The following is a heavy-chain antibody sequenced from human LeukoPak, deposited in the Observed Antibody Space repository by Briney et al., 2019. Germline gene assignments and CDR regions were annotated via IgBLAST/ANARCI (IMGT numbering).Heavy chain of an antibody. J-gene: IGHJ3*02. V-gene: IGHV3-30*04. CDR2: ISNDGSNK. CDR3: AKKKQLGTGDAFDI. CDR1: GFTFSSYA. D-gene: IGHD5-18*01. Sequence: PGGSLRLSCAASGFTFSSYAMNWVRQAPGKGLEWVAVISNDGSNKYYADSVKGRFTISRDNSKNTLYLQMDSLRAEDTAVYYCAKKKQLGTGDAFDIWGQGTMVTVSS.